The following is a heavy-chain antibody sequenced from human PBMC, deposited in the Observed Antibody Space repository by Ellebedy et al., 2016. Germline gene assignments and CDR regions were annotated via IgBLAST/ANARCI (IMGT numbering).Heavy chain of an antibody. J-gene: IGHJ4*02. Sequence: GSLRLSCTVSGGSISNYYWSWIRQPPGKGLEWIGYIYFSGSTNYNPSLKSRVIISVDTSKNQFSLKLSSVTAADTAVYYCARAYGPGSYSIGFWGQGTLVTVSS. CDR2: IYFSGST. CDR1: GGSISNYY. CDR3: ARAYGPGSYSIGF. V-gene: IGHV4-59*01. D-gene: IGHD3-10*01.